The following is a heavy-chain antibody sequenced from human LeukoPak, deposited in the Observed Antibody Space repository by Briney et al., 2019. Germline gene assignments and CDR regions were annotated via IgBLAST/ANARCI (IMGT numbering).Heavy chain of an antibody. CDR2: IYYSGST. D-gene: IGHD5-24*01. J-gene: IGHJ4*02. CDR1: GGSISSGGYY. Sequence: PSETLSLTCTVSGGSISSGGYYRGWIRQHPGKGLEWIGYIYYSGSTYYNPSLKSRVTISVDTSKNQFSLKLSSVTAADTAVYYCARGRSLKLRRDGYNYYFDYWGQGTLVTVSS. V-gene: IGHV4-31*03. CDR3: ARGRSLKLRRDGYNYYFDY.